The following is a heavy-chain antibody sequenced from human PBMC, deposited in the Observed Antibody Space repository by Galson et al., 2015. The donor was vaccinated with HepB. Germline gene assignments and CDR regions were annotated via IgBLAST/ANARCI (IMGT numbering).Heavy chain of an antibody. CDR2: ISYDGSNK. D-gene: IGHD6-13*01. Sequence: SLRLSCAASGFTFSSYGMHWVRQAPGKGLEWVAVISYDGSNKYYADSVKGRFTISRDNSKNTLYLQMNSLRAEDTAVYYCAKLAMLPKRGQQRALSWYMDVWGKGTTVTVSS. CDR3: AKLAMLPKRGQQRALSWYMDV. V-gene: IGHV3-30*18. CDR1: GFTFSSYG. J-gene: IGHJ6*03.